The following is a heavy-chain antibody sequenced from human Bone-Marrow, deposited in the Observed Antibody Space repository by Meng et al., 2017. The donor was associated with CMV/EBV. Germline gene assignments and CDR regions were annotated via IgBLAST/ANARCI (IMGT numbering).Heavy chain of an antibody. CDR1: GFTFSNAW. CDR2: IYYSGST. D-gene: IGHD1-1*01. CDR3: ARDRTGLDY. V-gene: IGHV4-59*01. Sequence: GSLRLSCAASGFTFSNAWMSWVRQAPGKGLEWIGYIYYSGSTNYNPSLKSRVTISVDTSKNQFSLKLSSVTAADTAVYYCARDRTGLDYWGQGTLVNVSS. J-gene: IGHJ4*02.